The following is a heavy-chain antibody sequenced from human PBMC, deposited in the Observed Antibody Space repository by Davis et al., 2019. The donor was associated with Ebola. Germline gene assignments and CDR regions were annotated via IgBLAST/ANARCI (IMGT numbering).Heavy chain of an antibody. CDR2: IYSGGST. Sequence: GGSLRLSCAASGFTVSGNYMSWVRQAPGKGLEWVSVIYSGGSTYYADSVKGRFTISRDNAKNSLYLQMNSLRAEDTAVYYCARDLYLGSWNYYGMDVWGQGTTVTVSS. J-gene: IGHJ6*02. CDR1: GFTVSGNY. V-gene: IGHV3-66*01. CDR3: ARDLYLGSWNYYGMDV. D-gene: IGHD2-2*02.